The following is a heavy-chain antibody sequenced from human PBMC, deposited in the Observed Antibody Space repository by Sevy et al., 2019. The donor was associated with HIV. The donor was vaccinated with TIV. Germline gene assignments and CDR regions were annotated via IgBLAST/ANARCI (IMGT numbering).Heavy chain of an antibody. CDR1: GFRLNTYA. J-gene: IGHJ4*02. D-gene: IGHD5-12*01. V-gene: IGHV3-30*04. CDR2: MSSTGNFE. Sequence: GGSLRLSCSASGFRLNTYAMHWVRQAPGKVLEWVSVMSSTGNFESCAASVKGRFTISKDNSKNTVSLQMISLRPEDTAMYYCARDAGYTTKFHPLHWGQGTLVTVSS. CDR3: ARDAGYTTKFHPLH.